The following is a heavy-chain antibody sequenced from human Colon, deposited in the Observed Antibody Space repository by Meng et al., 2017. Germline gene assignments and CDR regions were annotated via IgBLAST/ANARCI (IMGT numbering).Heavy chain of an antibody. CDR2: ITGRVTRT. CDR1: GFTFSDYG. V-gene: IGHV3-23*01. Sequence: EVRLLESGGGLVQPGESLRLSCAASGFTFSDYGMSWVRQAPGKGPEWVSAITGRVTRTYYADSVQGRFTISRDNPTNTVYLQMTSLTAEDTGVYYCATINWSDYEDYWGQGVLVTVSS. CDR3: ATINWSDYEDY. J-gene: IGHJ4*02. D-gene: IGHD1-1*01.